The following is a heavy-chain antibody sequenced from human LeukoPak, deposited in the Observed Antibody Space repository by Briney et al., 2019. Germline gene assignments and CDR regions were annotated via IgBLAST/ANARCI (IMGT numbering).Heavy chain of an antibody. CDR2: IRYDGSNK. J-gene: IGHJ4*02. Sequence: GGSLRLSCAASGLTFSSYGMHWVRQAPGKGLEWVAFIRYDGSNKYYADSVKGRFTISRDNSKNTLYLQMNSLRAEDTAVYYCANLIGATIAFDYWGQGTLVTVSS. CDR3: ANLIGATIAFDY. D-gene: IGHD1-26*01. CDR1: GLTFSSYG. V-gene: IGHV3-30*02.